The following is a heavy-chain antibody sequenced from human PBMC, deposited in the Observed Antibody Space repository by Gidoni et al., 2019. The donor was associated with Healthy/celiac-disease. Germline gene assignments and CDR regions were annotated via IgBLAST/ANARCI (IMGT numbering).Heavy chain of an antibody. CDR2: ISYDRRNK. D-gene: IGHD6-13*01. V-gene: IGHV3-30*04. Sequence: QLLSSGGGVVQPGRSLRLSCPASVFTFSSYAMHWVSQPPGKGLGWVAVISYDRRNKYYADSVKGRFTSSRDNSKNKLYMQMNSLRDEDTAVYYCARISASIAADDPGGIWGQGTLVTVSS. CDR3: ARISASIAADDPGGI. CDR1: VFTFSSYA. J-gene: IGHJ4*02.